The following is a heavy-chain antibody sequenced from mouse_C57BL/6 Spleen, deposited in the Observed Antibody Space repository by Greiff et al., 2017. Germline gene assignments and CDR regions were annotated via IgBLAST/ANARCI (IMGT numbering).Heavy chain of an antibody. J-gene: IGHJ2*01. CDR2: IYPSDSET. D-gene: IGHD2-4*01. V-gene: IGHV1-61*01. Sequence: QVQLQQPGAELVRPGSSVKLSCKASGYTFTSYWMDWVKQRPGQGLEWIGNIYPSDSETHYNQKFKDKATLTVDKSSSTAYMQLSSLTSEDSAVYYCARLDDYAYYFDDWGGGTALTVSS. CDR1: GYTFTSYW. CDR3: ARLDDYAYYFDD.